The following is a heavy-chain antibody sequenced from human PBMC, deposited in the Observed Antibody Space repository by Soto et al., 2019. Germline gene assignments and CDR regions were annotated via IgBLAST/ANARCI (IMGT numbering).Heavy chain of an antibody. V-gene: IGHV4-30-4*01. J-gene: IGHJ6*02. Sequence: SETLSLTCTVSGGSISSGVYYWCWIRQPPGKGLEWIGYIYYSGSTYYNPSLKSRVTISVDTSKNQFSLKLSSVTAADTAVYYCAREGVLLWFGELSGHYYGMDVWGQGTTVTVSS. CDR1: GGSISSGVYY. CDR2: IYYSGST. CDR3: AREGVLLWFGELSGHYYGMDV. D-gene: IGHD3-10*01.